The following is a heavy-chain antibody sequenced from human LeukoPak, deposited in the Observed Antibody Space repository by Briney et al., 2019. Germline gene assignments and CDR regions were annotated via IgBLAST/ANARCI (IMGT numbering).Heavy chain of an antibody. CDR1: GFTFSSYW. CDR2: IYSGGST. Sequence: GGSLRLSCAASGFTFSSYWMSWVSQAPGKGLEWVSVIYSGGSTFYADPVKGRFTISRDTSKNMLYLQMNSLRADDTAVYYCARAHPRYDFWSGYYPFDYWGQGTLVTVSS. J-gene: IGHJ4*02. D-gene: IGHD3-3*01. V-gene: IGHV3-53*01. CDR3: ARAHPRYDFWSGYYPFDY.